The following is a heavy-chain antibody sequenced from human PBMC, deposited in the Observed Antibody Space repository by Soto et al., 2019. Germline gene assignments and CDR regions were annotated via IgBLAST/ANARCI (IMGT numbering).Heavy chain of an antibody. CDR1: GGSISSSSYY. V-gene: IGHV4-39*01. D-gene: IGHD3-16*01. CDR3: ASLSVWAEGDTFDY. J-gene: IGHJ4*02. CDR2: IYYSGST. Sequence: PSETLSLTCTVSGGSISSSSYYWGWIRQPPGKGLEWIGSIYYSGSTYYNPSLKSRVTISVDTSKNQFSLKLSSVTAADTVVYYCASLSVWAEGDTFDYWGQGTLVPVSS.